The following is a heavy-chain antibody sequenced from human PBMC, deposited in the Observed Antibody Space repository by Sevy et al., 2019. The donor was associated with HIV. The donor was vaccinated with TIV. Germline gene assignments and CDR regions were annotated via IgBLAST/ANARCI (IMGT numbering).Heavy chain of an antibody. D-gene: IGHD5-12*01. CDR2: ISCDGSNK. J-gene: IGHJ4*02. Sequence: GGSLRLSCAASGFTFSSYAMHWVRQAPGKGLEWVAVISCDGSNKYYADSVKGRFTISRDNSKNTLYLQMNSVRAEDTAVYYCASGGAPGVATPRPFDYRGQGTLVTVSS. V-gene: IGHV3-30-3*01. CDR3: ASGGAPGVATPRPFDY. CDR1: GFTFSSYA.